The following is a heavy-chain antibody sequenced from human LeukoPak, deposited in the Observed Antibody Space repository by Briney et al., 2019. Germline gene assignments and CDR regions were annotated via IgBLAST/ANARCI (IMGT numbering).Heavy chain of an antibody. D-gene: IGHD3-3*01. V-gene: IGHV4-31*03. J-gene: IGHJ6*02. CDR2: IYYSGST. CDR1: GGSISSGGYY. CDR3: ARDPGRYDFWSGYYTGYYGMDV. Sequence: SETLSLTCTVSGGSISSGGYYWRWIRQHPGKGLEWIGYIYYSGSTYYNPSLKSRVTISVDTSKNQFSLKLSSVTAADTAVYYCARDPGRYDFWSGYYTGYYGMDVWGQGTTVTVSS.